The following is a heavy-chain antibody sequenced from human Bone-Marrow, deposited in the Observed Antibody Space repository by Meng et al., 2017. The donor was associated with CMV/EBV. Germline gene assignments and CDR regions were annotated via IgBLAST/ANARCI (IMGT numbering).Heavy chain of an antibody. Sequence: GESLKISCASSGFTFSSYSMNWVRQAPGKGLEWVSSISSSSSYIYYADSVKGRFTISIDNAKNSLYLQMNSLRAEDTAVYYCARARSAPGGYCDTTTCNRGYYYYYGLYVSGPGTTVTVSS. V-gene: IGHV3-21*01. CDR1: GFTFSSYS. J-gene: IGHJ6*02. D-gene: IGHD2/OR15-2a*01. CDR2: ISSSSSYI. CDR3: ARARSAPGGYCDTTTCNRGYYYYYGLYV.